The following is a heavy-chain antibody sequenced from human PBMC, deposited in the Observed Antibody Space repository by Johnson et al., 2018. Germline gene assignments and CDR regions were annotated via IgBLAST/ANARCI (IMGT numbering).Heavy chain of an antibody. J-gene: IGHJ6*03. CDR3: ARDGYTEWGYYYYYMDV. Sequence: QVQLVESGGGVVQPGRSLRLSCAASGFTFSSYAMHWVRQAPGKGLEWVAVISYDGSNTYYADSVKGRFTIPRDNSKNTRYLQMNSQRAGDTAVYYCARDGYTEWGYYYYYMDVGGKGTTVTVSS. D-gene: IGHD2-2*02. V-gene: IGHV3-30-3*01. CDR2: ISYDGSNT. CDR1: GFTFSSYA.